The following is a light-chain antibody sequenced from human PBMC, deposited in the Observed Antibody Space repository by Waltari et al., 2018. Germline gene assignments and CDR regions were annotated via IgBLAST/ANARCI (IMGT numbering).Light chain of an antibody. CDR1: QSLVHSDGNTY. J-gene: IGKJ1*01. Sequence: DIVMTQTPLSSPVTLGQPASISCRSSQSLVHSDGNTYLSWLQQRPGQPPRLLIYKISTRFSGVPDRFSGRGAGTDFTLKISRVEAEDVGVYYCMQATQFPRTFGQGTKVEIK. CDR3: MQATQFPRT. V-gene: IGKV2-24*01. CDR2: KIS.